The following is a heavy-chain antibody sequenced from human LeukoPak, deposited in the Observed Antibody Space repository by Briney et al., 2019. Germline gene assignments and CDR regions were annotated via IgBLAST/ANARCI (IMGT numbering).Heavy chain of an antibody. V-gene: IGHV4-4*07. CDR1: GGSISSYY. CDR3: ARGPMRYSSSWFQSRNWFDP. CDR2: IYTSGST. Sequence: SETLSLTCTVSGGSISSYYWSWIRQPAGKGLEWIGRIYTSGSTNYNPSLKSRVTMSVDTSKNQFSLKLSSVTAADTAVYYCARGPMRYSSSWFQSRNWFDPWGQGTLVTVSS. J-gene: IGHJ5*02. D-gene: IGHD6-13*01.